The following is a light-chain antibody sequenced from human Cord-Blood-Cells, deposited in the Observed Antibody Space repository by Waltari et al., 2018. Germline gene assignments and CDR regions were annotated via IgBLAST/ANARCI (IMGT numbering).Light chain of an antibody. J-gene: IGLJ1*01. CDR3: CSYAGSYRV. V-gene: IGLV2-11*01. Sequence: QSALTQPRSVSGSPGQSVTISCTGTSSYVGGYNYVSWYQQHPVKAPKLMIYDVSTRPSGVPDRFSGSKSGNTASLTISGLQAEDEADYYCCSYAGSYRVFGTGTKVTVL. CDR2: DVS. CDR1: SSYVGGYNY.